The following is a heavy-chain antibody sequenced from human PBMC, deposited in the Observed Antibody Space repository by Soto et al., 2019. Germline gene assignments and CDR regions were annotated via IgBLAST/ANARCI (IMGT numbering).Heavy chain of an antibody. V-gene: IGHV3-72*01. CDR1: GFTLGDHY. D-gene: IGHD2-8*01. Sequence: GGSLRLSCAASGFTLGDHYMDWVRQAPGKGLEWVARIRNKANSYTTEYAASVKGRFTISTDDSKNSLSLQMNSLKTEDTAIYYCARDVADTNGIFLPFDSWGQGTLVTVSS. CDR2: IRNKANSYTT. CDR3: ARDVADTNGIFLPFDS. J-gene: IGHJ4*02.